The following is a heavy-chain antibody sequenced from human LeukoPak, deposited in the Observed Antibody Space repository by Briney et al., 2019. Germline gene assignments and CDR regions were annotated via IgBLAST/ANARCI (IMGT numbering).Heavy chain of an antibody. Sequence: SETLSLTCTVSGGSISSYYWSWIRQPPGKGLEWIGYIYYSGSTNYNPSLKSRVTISVDTSKNQFSLKLSSVTAADTAVYYCARVPNYVIGDYYYYYGMDVWGQGTTVTVSS. CDR2: IYYSGST. CDR1: GGSISSYY. J-gene: IGHJ6*02. V-gene: IGHV4-59*01. CDR3: ARVPNYVIGDYYYYYGMDV. D-gene: IGHD1-7*01.